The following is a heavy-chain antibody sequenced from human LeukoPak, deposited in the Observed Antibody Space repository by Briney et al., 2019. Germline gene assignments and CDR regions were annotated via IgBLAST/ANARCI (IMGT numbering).Heavy chain of an antibody. J-gene: IGHJ5*02. CDR2: IYTGGGR. V-gene: IGHV3-53*01. Sequence: VIYTGGGRYYADSVRGRFTISRDTSKNMVFLQMNSLRVEDTAVYYCAAEFDPWGQGTLVTVSS. CDR3: AAEFDP.